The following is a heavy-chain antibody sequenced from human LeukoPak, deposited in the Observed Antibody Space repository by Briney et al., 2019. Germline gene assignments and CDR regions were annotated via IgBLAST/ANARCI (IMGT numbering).Heavy chain of an antibody. Sequence: GGSLRLSCAASGFTFSSYGMHWVRQAPGKGLERVANIKQDGSEKYYVDSVKGRFTISRDNAKNSLYLQMNSLRAEDTAVYYCARGFGIAAAGTRIYWGQGTLVTVSS. CDR1: GFTFSSYG. D-gene: IGHD6-13*01. CDR2: IKQDGSEK. V-gene: IGHV3-7*01. CDR3: ARGFGIAAAGTRIY. J-gene: IGHJ4*02.